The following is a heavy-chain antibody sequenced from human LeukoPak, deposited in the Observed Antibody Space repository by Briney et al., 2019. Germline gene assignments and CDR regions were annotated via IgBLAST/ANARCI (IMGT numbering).Heavy chain of an antibody. V-gene: IGHV3-21*01. CDR2: ISSSSSYI. CDR1: GFTFSSYS. D-gene: IGHD3-22*01. Sequence: GGSLGLSCAASGFTFSSYSMNWVRQAPGKGLEWVSSISSSSSYIYYADSVKGRFTISRDNAKNSLYLQMNSLRAEDTAVYYCARGFYDSSAFDYWGQGTLVTVSS. CDR3: ARGFYDSSAFDY. J-gene: IGHJ4*02.